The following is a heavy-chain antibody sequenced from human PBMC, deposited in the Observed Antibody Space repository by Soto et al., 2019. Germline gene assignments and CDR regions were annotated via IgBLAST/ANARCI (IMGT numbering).Heavy chain of an antibody. CDR1: GFTFSSYA. D-gene: IGHD2-2*01. Sequence: PGGSLRLSCAASGFTFSSYAMHWVRQAPGKGLEWVAAISYDGSNKYYADSVKGRFTISRDNSKNTLFLQMNSLRGEDTAVYYCARGRSSLTRFDYWGQGTQVTVSS. J-gene: IGHJ4*02. CDR2: ISYDGSNK. V-gene: IGHV3-30-3*01. CDR3: ARGRSSLTRFDY.